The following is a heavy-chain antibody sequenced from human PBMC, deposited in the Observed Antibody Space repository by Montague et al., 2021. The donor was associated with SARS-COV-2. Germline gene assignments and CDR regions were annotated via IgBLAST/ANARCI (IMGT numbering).Heavy chain of an antibody. CDR2: ISGSGVLT. V-gene: IGHV3-23*01. CDR1: GFTFSDNA. CDR3: AGFSRQLLAPGFFQQ. Sequence: SLRLSCAASGFTFSDNAMTWVRQAPGKGLECLSSISGSGVLTFYADSVKARFTISRDNSKNTLSLQMNSLRAEDTAIYYCAGFSRQLLAPGFFQQWGQGTLVSVSS. J-gene: IGHJ1*01. D-gene: IGHD3-3*01.